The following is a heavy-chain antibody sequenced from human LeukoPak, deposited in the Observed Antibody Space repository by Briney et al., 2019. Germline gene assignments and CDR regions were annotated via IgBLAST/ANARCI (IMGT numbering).Heavy chain of an antibody. V-gene: IGHV4-39*01. CDR3: TRHYSGGFDY. CDR1: GVSISGSSYY. J-gene: IGHJ4*02. CDR2: IYYNGTT. D-gene: IGHD3-10*01. Sequence: PSETLSLTCTVSGVSISGSSYYWGWIRQPPGKGLEWIGSIYYNGTTYYNPSLKSRVTMSVDTSKNQFSLKLSSVTAADTAVYYCTRHYSGGFDYWGQGTLVAVSS.